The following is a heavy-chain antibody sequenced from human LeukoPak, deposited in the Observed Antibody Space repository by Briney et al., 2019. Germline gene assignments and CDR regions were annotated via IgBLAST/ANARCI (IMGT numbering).Heavy chain of an antibody. J-gene: IGHJ4*02. CDR1: GFTFSSYS. Sequence: PGGSLRLSCAASGFTFSSYSMNWVRQAPGKGLEWVSSISSSSSYIYYADSVKGRFTISRDNAKNSLYLQMNSLRAEDTAVYYCAKSRRVGAQGGYYFDYWGQGTLVTVSS. D-gene: IGHD1-26*01. CDR2: ISSSSSYI. CDR3: AKSRRVGAQGGYYFDY. V-gene: IGHV3-21*01.